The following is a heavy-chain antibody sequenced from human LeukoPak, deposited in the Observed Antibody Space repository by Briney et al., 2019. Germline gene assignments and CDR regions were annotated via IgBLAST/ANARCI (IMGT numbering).Heavy chain of an antibody. CDR2: IWFDGSNK. CDR1: GSTFSSYG. Sequence: GGSLRLSCAASGSTFSSYGMHWVRQAPGKGLEWVAFIWFDGSNKHYADSVKGRFTISRDNSEDTLYLQMNSLRAEDTAVYYCVRDPSGSGFAFDSWGQGALVTVSS. V-gene: IGHV3-33*01. CDR3: VRDPSGSGFAFDS. D-gene: IGHD1-1*01. J-gene: IGHJ4*02.